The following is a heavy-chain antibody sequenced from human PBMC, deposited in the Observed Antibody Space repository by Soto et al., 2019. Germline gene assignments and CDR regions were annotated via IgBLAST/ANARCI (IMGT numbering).Heavy chain of an antibody. J-gene: IGHJ2*01. CDR2: ISASTRNT. CDR3: ARCYCSVGSYYACWHFDL. CDR1: GYTFTNYA. V-gene: IGHV1-18*01. D-gene: IGHD2-15*01. Sequence: QVQLVQSGAEVKKPGASVKVSCQASGYTFTNYAISWVRQAPGQGLEWMGWISASTRNTDQAQNFQGRVTMTIDTSTNTANMELRSLRSGDTVVYYCARCYCSVGSYYACWHFDLWGRGTLVTVSS.